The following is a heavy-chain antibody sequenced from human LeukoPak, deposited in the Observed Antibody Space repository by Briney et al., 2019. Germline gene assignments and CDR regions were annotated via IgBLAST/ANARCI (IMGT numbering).Heavy chain of an antibody. D-gene: IGHD3-22*01. V-gene: IGHV4-59*01. CDR1: GGSISSYY. CDR2: IYYSGSS. Sequence: PSETLSLTCTVSGGSISSYYWSWIRQPPGKGLEWIGYIYYSGSSKYSPSLKSRVTMSVDTSKNQFSLKLSSVTAADTAVYYCARYDSSGFALENWGQGTLVTVSS. J-gene: IGHJ4*02. CDR3: ARYDSSGFALEN.